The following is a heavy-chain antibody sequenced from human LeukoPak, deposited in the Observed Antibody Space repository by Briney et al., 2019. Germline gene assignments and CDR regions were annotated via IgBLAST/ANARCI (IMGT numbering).Heavy chain of an antibody. CDR1: GGSFSGYY. CDR3: ARVIVVVPAAYLLYSSSRRNWFDP. D-gene: IGHD2-2*01. Sequence: PSETLSLTCAVYGGSFSGYYWSWIRQPPGKGLEWIGEINHSGSTNYNPSLKSRVTISVDTSKNQFSLKLSSATAADTAVYYCARVIVVVPAAYLLYSSSRRNWFDPWGQGTLVTVSS. CDR2: INHSGST. V-gene: IGHV4-34*01. J-gene: IGHJ5*02.